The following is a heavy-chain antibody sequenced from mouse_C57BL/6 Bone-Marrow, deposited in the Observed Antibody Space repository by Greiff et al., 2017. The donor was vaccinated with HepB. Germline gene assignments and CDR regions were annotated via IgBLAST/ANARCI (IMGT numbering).Heavy chain of an antibody. CDR1: GFNIKDDY. CDR2: IDPENGDT. CDR3: TVYDCDGYFDV. V-gene: IGHV14-4*01. Sequence: EVQLQQSGAELVRPGASVKLSCTASGFNIKDDYMHWVKQRPEQGLEWIGWIDPENGDTEYASKFQGKATITADTSSNTAYLQHSSLTSEDTAVYYCTVYDCDGYFDVWGKGTTVTVSS. J-gene: IGHJ1*03. D-gene: IGHD2-4*01.